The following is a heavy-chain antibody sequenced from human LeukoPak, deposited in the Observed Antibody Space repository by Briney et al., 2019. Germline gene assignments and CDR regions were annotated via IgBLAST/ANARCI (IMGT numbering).Heavy chain of an antibody. D-gene: IGHD6-13*01. CDR2: IRYDGSNK. CDR1: GFTFSSYG. Sequence: GGSLRLSCAASGFTFSSYGMHWVRQAPGKGLEWVAFIRYDGSNKYYADSVKGRFTISRDNSKNTLYLQMNSLRTEDTAVYYCARAAYSSTWYSRYLDLWGRGTLVTVSS. CDR3: ARAAYSSTWYSRYLDL. J-gene: IGHJ2*01. V-gene: IGHV3-30*02.